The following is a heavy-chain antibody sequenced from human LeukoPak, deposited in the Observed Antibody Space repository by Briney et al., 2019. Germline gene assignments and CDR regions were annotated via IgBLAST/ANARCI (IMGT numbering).Heavy chain of an antibody. CDR2: IYNSGST. CDR1: GDSISSSSSY. V-gene: IGHV4-61*01. D-gene: IGHD3-22*01. CDR3: ARGGYYYDSSGTYRFDY. Sequence: SETLSLTCTVSGDSISSSSSYWSWIRQPPGKGLEWIGYIYNSGSTNYNPSLKSRVTISVDTSKNQFSLKLSSVTAADTAVYYCARGGYYYDSSGTYRFDYWGQGTLVTVSS. J-gene: IGHJ4*02.